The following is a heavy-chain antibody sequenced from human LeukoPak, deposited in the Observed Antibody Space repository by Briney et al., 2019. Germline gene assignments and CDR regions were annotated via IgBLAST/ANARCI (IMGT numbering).Heavy chain of an antibody. CDR3: ARDSADYGDYDY. CDR1: GYTFTSYF. V-gene: IGHV1-46*01. J-gene: IGHJ4*02. CDR2: SNPSCGST. D-gene: IGHD4-17*01. Sequence: ASVKVSCKASGYTFTSYFMHWVRQAPGQGLDWMGISNPSCGSTSYAQKFQGRVTMTRDTSTSTVYMELSSLRSEDTAVYYCARDSADYGDYDYWGQGTLVTVSS.